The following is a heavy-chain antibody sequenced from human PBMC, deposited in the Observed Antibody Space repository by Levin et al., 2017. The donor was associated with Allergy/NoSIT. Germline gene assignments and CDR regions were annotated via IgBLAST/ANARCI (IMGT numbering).Heavy chain of an antibody. Sequence: PGESLKISCKASGYRFTSYWIGWVRQMPGKGLEWMGIIYPGDSDTRYSPSFQGQVTISADKSLSTAYLQWSSLKASDTAMYYCARGMWAYCTSTNCLDTFHVWGQGTVVTVSS. CDR1: GYRFTSYW. D-gene: IGHD2-2*01. J-gene: IGHJ3*01. CDR2: IYPGDSDT. V-gene: IGHV5-51*01. CDR3: ARGMWAYCTSTNCLDTFHV.